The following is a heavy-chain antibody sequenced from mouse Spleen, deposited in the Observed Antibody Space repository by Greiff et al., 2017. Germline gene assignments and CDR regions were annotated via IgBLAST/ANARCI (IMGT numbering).Heavy chain of an antibody. V-gene: IGHV1-42*01. Sequence: VQLQQSGPELVKPGASVKISCKASGYSFTGYYMNWVKQSPEKSLEWIGEINPSTGGTTYNQKFKAKATLTVDKSSSTAYMQLKSLTSEDSAVYYCARKGVYSNRYYYAMDYWGQGTSVTVSS. J-gene: IGHJ4*01. CDR2: INPSTGGT. CDR1: GYSFTGYY. D-gene: IGHD2-5*01. CDR3: ARKGVYSNRYYYAMDY.